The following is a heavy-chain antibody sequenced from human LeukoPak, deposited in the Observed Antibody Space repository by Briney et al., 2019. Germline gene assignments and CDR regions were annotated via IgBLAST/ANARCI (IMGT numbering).Heavy chain of an antibody. CDR2: IYYSGSI. Sequence: SETLSLTCTVSGGSISSSSYYWGWIRQPPGKGLGWIGSIYYSGSIYYNPSLKSRVTISVDTSKNQFSLKLSSVTAADTAVYYCARRELTVTTRFDPWGQGTLVTVSS. CDR3: ARRELTVTTRFDP. V-gene: IGHV4-39*01. D-gene: IGHD4-11*01. J-gene: IGHJ5*02. CDR1: GGSISSSSYY.